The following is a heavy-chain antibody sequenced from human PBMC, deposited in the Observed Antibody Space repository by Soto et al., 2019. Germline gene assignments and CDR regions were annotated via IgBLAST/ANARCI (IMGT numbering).Heavy chain of an antibody. CDR1: GFTFSSYS. Sequence: GGSLRLSCAASGFTFSSYSMNWVRQAPGKGLEWVSYISSSSSTIYYADSAKGRFTISRDNAKNSLYLQMNSLRAEDTAVYYCARDPYDFWSGSHNPFDYWGQGTLVTVSS. J-gene: IGHJ4*02. D-gene: IGHD3-3*01. CDR2: ISSSSSTI. CDR3: ARDPYDFWSGSHNPFDY. V-gene: IGHV3-48*01.